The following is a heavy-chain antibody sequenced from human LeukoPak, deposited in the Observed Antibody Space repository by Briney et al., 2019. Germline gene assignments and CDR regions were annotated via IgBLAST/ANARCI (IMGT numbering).Heavy chain of an antibody. CDR1: GFTFSSYA. D-gene: IGHD4-11*01. V-gene: IGHV3-30*04. CDR2: ISYDGSNK. CDR3: AKDWGEATVTNWFDP. Sequence: GGSLRLSCAASGFTFSSYAMHWVRQAPGKGLEWVAVISYDGSNKFYADSVKGRFTISRDNSKNTLFLQMNSLRPEDTAVYYCAKDWGEATVTNWFDPWGQGTLVTVSS. J-gene: IGHJ5*02.